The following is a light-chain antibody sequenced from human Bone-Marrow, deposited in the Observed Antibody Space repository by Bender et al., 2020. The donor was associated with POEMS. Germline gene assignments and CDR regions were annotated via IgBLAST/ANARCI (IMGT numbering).Light chain of an antibody. J-gene: IGLJ3*02. Sequence: HSALTQPASVSASPGQSITISCTGASSDVGNFNHVSWYQQLPGKAPKVIIYDVNNRPSGVSNRFSGSKSGNTASLAITGLQAEDEGDYYCQSYDNSLGGWVFGGGTKLTVL. V-gene: IGLV2-14*03. CDR3: QSYDNSLGGWV. CDR1: SSDVGNFNH. CDR2: DVN.